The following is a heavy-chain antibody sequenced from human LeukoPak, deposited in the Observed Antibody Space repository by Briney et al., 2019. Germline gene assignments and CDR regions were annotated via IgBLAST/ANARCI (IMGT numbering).Heavy chain of an antibody. CDR2: INPNSGGT. CDR3: AKAAAGSQHSYYYYYYLDV. D-gene: IGHD6-13*01. Sequence: ASVKVSCKASGYTFTVSYMHWVRQAPGQGLEWMGWINPNSGGTNYAQKFQGRVTMTRDTSISTAYMELSRLRSDDTAVYYCAKAAAGSQHSYYYYYYLDVWGTGTTVTISS. J-gene: IGHJ6*03. V-gene: IGHV1-2*02. CDR1: GYTFTVSY.